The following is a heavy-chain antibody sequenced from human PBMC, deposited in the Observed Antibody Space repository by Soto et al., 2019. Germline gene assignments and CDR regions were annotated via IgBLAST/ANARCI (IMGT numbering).Heavy chain of an antibody. V-gene: IGHV3-23*01. D-gene: IGHD6-13*01. Sequence: EVQLLESGGGLVQPGGSLRLSCAASGFFCSSYAMSWVRQAPGKGLEWVSGIGGSGGYKSYADSVKGRFTISRDHSKNTLYLQMESLGAEDTAVYYCAKDAAMVSSTFNYFYYWGKGTLVAVSS. J-gene: IGHJ4*02. CDR1: GFFCSSYA. CDR2: IGGSGGYK. CDR3: AKDAAMVSSTFNYFYY.